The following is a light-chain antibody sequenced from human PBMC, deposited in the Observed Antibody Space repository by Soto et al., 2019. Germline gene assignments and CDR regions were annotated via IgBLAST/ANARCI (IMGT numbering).Light chain of an antibody. J-gene: IGLJ1*01. CDR3: SSYTTSTTYV. CDR1: SSDVGAYNH. V-gene: IGLV2-14*03. CDR2: DVS. Sequence: QSVPTQPASVSGSPGQSITISCTGTSSDVGAYNHVSWYQHHPGKAPKVMIYDVSSRPSGVSNRFSGSKSGNTASLTISGLQADDEADYYCSSYTTSTTYVFGTGTQLTVL.